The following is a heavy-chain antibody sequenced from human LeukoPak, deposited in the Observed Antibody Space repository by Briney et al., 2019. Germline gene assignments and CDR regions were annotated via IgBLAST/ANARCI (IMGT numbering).Heavy chain of an antibody. Sequence: PSETLSLTCTVSGGSISSYSWSWIRQPPGKGLEWIGYIYYSGSTNYNPSLKSRVTISVDMSKNQFSLKLSSVTAADTAVYYCATHPPEVCTGRSCTDYWGQGTLVTVSS. D-gene: IGHD2-15*01. CDR3: ATHPPEVCTGRSCTDY. V-gene: IGHV4-59*01. CDR1: GGSISSYS. J-gene: IGHJ4*02. CDR2: IYYSGST.